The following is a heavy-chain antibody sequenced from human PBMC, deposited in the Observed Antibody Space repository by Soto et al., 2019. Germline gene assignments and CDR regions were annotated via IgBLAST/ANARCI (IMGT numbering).Heavy chain of an antibody. CDR2: IYHSGST. J-gene: IGHJ5*02. CDR3: ARGGIAVAGTGYNWFDP. CDR1: GGSISSGGYS. V-gene: IGHV4-30-2*01. Sequence: SETLSLTCAVSGGSISSGGYSWSWIRQPPGKGLEWIGYIYHSGSTYYNPSLKSRVTISVDRSKNQFSLKLSSVTAADTAVYYCARGGIAVAGTGYNWFDPSGQGTLVTVPQ. D-gene: IGHD6-19*01.